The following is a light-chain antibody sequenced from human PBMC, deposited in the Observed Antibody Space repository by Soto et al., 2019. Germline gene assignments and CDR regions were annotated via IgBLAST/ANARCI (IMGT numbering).Light chain of an antibody. CDR1: QSISIW. CDR3: QHWTDYPWT. J-gene: IGKJ1*01. Sequence: DIHMTQSPSTLSASVGDRVTITCRASQSISIWLAWYQQKPGKAPNLLIYKTSSLETGGPSRFSGSGSGTEFTLTISSLQPDDLATYYCQHWTDYPWTVGQGTKVEVK. V-gene: IGKV1-5*03. CDR2: KTS.